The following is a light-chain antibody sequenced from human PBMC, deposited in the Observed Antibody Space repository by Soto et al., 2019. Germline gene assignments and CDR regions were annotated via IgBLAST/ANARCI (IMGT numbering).Light chain of an antibody. CDR3: LQDSTYPRT. V-gene: IGKV1-6*01. CDR1: QGIGTE. CDR2: GTS. J-gene: IGKJ1*01. Sequence: AIQMTQSPSSLSASVGDRVTITCRASQGIGTELGWYQQRPGKAPRLLIYGTSTLQHGVPSRFSGSGSDTDFTLIISSLQPEDVATYYCLQDSTYPRTFGQGTKVEIK.